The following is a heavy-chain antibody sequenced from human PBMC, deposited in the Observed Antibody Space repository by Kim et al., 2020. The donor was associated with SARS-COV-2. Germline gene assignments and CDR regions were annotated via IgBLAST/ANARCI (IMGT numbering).Heavy chain of an antibody. Sequence: SETLSLTCTVSGGSISSGGYYWSWIRQHPGKGLEWIGYIYYSGSTYFNPSLKSRVTISVDTSKNQFSLKLSSVTAADTAVYYCARVPNMIFGVVTLFDDWGQGTLFTVSS. CDR1: GGSISSGGYY. V-gene: IGHV4-31*03. J-gene: IGHJ4*02. CDR3: ARVPNMIFGVVTLFDD. D-gene: IGHD3-3*01. CDR2: IYYSGST.